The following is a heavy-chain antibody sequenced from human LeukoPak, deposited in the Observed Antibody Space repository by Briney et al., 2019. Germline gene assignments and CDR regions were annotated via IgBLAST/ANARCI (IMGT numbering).Heavy chain of an antibody. V-gene: IGHV3-23*01. CDR1: GFTFSSYA. Sequence: PGGSLRLSCAASGFTFSSYAMSWVRQAPGKGLERVSAISGSGGSTYYADSVKGRFTISRDSSKNTLYLQMNSLRAEDTAVYYCAKSQPPRVDTALDYWGQGTLVTVSS. CDR2: ISGSGGST. J-gene: IGHJ4*02. CDR3: AKSQPPRVDTALDY. D-gene: IGHD5-18*01.